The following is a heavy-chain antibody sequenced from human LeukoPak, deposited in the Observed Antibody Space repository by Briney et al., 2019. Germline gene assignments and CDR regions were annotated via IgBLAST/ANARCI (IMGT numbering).Heavy chain of an antibody. D-gene: IGHD4-17*01. CDR3: ARTAVTTYYYYYYGMDV. CDR2: IIPIFGTA. CDR1: GGTFSSYA. V-gene: IGHV1-69*05. Sequence: ASVKVSCKASGGTFSSYAISWVRQAPGQGLEWMGGIIPIFGTANYAQKFQGRVTITTDESTSTAYMELSSLRSEDTAVYYCARTAVTTYYYYYYGMDVWGQGTTVTVSS. J-gene: IGHJ6*02.